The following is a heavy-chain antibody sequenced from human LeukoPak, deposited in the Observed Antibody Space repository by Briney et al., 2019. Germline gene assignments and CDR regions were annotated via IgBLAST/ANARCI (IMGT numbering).Heavy chain of an antibody. J-gene: IGHJ5*02. Sequence: SETLSLTCTVSGGPISSYYWSWIRQPPGKGLEWIGYIYYSGSTNYNPSLKSRVTISVDTSKNQSSLKLSSVTAADTAVYYCASGIAAAGTLRWFDPWGQGTLVTVSS. CDR1: GGPISSYY. CDR3: ASGIAAAGTLRWFDP. CDR2: IYYSGST. D-gene: IGHD6-13*01. V-gene: IGHV4-59*01.